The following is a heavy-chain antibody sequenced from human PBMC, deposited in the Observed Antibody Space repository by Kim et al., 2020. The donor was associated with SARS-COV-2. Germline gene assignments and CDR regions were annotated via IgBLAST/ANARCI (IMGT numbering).Heavy chain of an antibody. V-gene: IGHV3-23*01. CDR2: ISGSGGRT. J-gene: IGHJ5*02. D-gene: IGHD6-13*01. CDR3: AKDGSSSWYGWFDP. CDR1: GFTFSSYA. Sequence: GGSLRLSCAASGFTFSSYAMSWVRQAPGKGLEWVSGISGSGGRTYYADSVKGRFTISRDNSKNTLYLQMNSLRAEDTAVYYCAKDGSSSWYGWFDPWGQGTLVTVPS.